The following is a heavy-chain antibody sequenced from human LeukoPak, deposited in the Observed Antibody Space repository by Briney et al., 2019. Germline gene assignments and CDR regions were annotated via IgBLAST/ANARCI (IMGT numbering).Heavy chain of an antibody. CDR2: IYYSGST. V-gene: IGHV4-59*01. Sequence: SSETLSLTCTVSGGSISSYYWSWIRQPPGKGLEWIGYIYYSGSTNYNPSLKSRVTISVDTSKNQFSLKLSSVTAADTAVYYCARGLRNHYYYYYYMDVWGKGTTVTVSS. CDR3: ARGLRNHYYYYYYMDV. J-gene: IGHJ6*03. D-gene: IGHD4-17*01. CDR1: GGSISSYY.